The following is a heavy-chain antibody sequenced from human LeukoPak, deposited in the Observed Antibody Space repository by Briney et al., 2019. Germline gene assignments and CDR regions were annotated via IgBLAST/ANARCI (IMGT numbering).Heavy chain of an antibody. Sequence: PGGSLRLSCAASGFTFSSYSMNWVRQAPGKGLEWVSSISSSSSYIYYADSVKGRFTISRDNAKNTLFLQMNSLGAEDTAVYYCVRSGYYFDSSGYYMADYWGQGTLVTVSS. CDR3: VRSGYYFDSSGYYMADY. CDR2: ISSSSSYI. D-gene: IGHD3-22*01. J-gene: IGHJ4*02. V-gene: IGHV3-21*01. CDR1: GFTFSSYS.